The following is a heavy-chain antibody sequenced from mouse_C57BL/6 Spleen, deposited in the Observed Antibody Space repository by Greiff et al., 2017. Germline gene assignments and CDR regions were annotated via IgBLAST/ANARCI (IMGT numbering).Heavy chain of an antibody. D-gene: IGHD2-4*01. CDR3: ARVYYDYGYAMDY. V-gene: IGHV1-39*01. Sequence: EVKLMESGPELVKPGASVKISCKASGYSFTDYNMNWVKQSNGKSLEWIGVINPNYGTTSYNQKFKGKSTLTVDPSSSTAYMQLNSLTSEDSAVYYCARVYYDYGYAMDYWRQGTSVTVSS. CDR1: GYSFTDYN. CDR2: INPNYGTT. J-gene: IGHJ4*01.